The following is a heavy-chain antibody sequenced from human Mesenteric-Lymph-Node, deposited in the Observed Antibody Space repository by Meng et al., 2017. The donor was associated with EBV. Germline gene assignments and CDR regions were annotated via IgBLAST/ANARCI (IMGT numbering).Heavy chain of an antibody. V-gene: IGHV1-69*01. CDR3: AKGPITPYYFVY. J-gene: IGHJ4*02. CDR2: IIPISGTT. CDR1: GDNFVSYG. Sequence: VQVVQSGAEVKKPGSSVKVSCKASGDNFVSYGISWVRQAPGLGPEWLGWIIPISGTTNYAQKFQGRVTITADEYTTTAYMELSSLRSEDTAVYYCAKGPITPYYFVYWGQGSLVTDSS. D-gene: IGHD2-15*01.